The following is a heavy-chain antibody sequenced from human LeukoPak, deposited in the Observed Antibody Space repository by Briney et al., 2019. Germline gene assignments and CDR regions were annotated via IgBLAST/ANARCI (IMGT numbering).Heavy chain of an antibody. CDR1: GYSISSGYY. J-gene: IGHJ4*02. CDR2: IYYSGDT. CDR3: ARSSTSSGWYERYFDY. V-gene: IGHV4-61*01. Sequence: SETLSLTCTVSGYSISSGYYWSWIRQPPGKGLEWIGYIYYSGDTKYNPSLKSRVTISVDTSKKQFSLKLNSVTAADTAVYYCARSSTSSGWYERYFDYWAREPWSPSPQ. D-gene: IGHD6-19*01.